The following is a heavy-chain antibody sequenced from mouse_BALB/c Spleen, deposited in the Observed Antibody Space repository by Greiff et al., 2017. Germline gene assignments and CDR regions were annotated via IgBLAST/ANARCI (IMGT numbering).Heavy chain of an antibody. CDR3: TRSSWDEDY. D-gene: IGHD4-1*01. J-gene: IGHJ2*01. CDR1: GYTFPSSW. Sequence: QVQLQQPGAELVKPGASVKMSCKASGYTFPSSWMHWVKQRPGQGLEWIGVIDPSDSYTSYNQKFKGKATLTVDTSSSTAYMQLSSLTSEDSAVDYCTRSSWDEDYWGQGTTLTVSS. V-gene: IGHV1S127*01. CDR2: IDPSDSYT.